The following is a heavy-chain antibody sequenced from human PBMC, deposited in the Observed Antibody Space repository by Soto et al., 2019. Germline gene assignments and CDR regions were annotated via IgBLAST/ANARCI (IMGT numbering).Heavy chain of an antibody. J-gene: IGHJ6*02. D-gene: IGHD2-2*01. Sequence: QVQLVESGGGVVQPGRSLRLSCAASGFTFSSYGMHWVRQAPGKGLEWVAVISYDGSNKYYADSVMGRFTISRDNSKNTLYLQMNSLRAEDTAVYYCAKDRFLLGVPLRYYGMDVWGQGTTVTVSS. CDR3: AKDRFLLGVPLRYYGMDV. CDR2: ISYDGSNK. V-gene: IGHV3-30*18. CDR1: GFTFSSYG.